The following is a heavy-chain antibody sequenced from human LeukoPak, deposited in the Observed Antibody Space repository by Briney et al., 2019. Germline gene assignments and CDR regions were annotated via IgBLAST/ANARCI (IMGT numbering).Heavy chain of an antibody. D-gene: IGHD5-24*01. V-gene: IGHV3-23*01. CDR2: TTARGDSP. Sequence: PGGSLRLSCVASGFTFTNYAMSWVRQAPGKGLEWVSATTARGDSPYYADSVKGRFTISRDNSKNTLYLQMSSLRAEDTAVYYCAKIRAGYIPDAFDVWGQGTMVIVSS. CDR3: AKIRAGYIPDAFDV. CDR1: GFTFTNYA. J-gene: IGHJ3*01.